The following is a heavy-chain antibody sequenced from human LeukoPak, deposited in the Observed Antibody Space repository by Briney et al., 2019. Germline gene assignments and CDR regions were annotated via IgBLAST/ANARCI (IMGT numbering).Heavy chain of an antibody. D-gene: IGHD2-2*02. CDR2: INHSGST. V-gene: IGHV4-34*01. CDR1: GGSFSGYY. Sequence: PSETLSLTCAVYGGSFSGYYWSWIRQPPGKGLEWIGEINHSGSTNYNPSLKSRVTISVDTSKNQFSLKLSSVTAADTAVYYCVRGRYCSSTSCYITAHNWFDPWGQGTLVTVSS. CDR3: VRGRYCSSTSCYITAHNWFDP. J-gene: IGHJ5*02.